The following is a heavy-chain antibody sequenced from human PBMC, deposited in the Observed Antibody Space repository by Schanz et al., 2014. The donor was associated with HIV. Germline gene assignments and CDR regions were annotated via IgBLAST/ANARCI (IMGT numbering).Heavy chain of an antibody. J-gene: IGHJ3*02. D-gene: IGHD3-16*01. V-gene: IGHV3-23*01. CDR1: GLPFSTSA. CDR3: ARDRVGSSASYVTFDI. CDR2: ISGSGGST. Sequence: DVQILESGGGLVQPGGSRRLSCAVSGLPFSTSAMSWVRQAPGKGLEWVSDISGSGGSTYYADSVKGRFTISRDISDNTVHAQISSLRADDTAVYYCARDRVGSSASYVTFDIWGQGTMVTVSS.